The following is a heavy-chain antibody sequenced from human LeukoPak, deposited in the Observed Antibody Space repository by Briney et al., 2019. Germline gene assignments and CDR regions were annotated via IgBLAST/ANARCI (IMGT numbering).Heavy chain of an antibody. Sequence: PGGSLRLSYSASGFTFSAYRMNWGRQAPGKGLEWVASIKPDGSEKYYVDSVKGRFTISRDNAKKSLYLQMTSLRDEDTAVYYCARGYGDYSGQGTLVTVSS. CDR1: GFTFSAYR. CDR3: ARGYGDY. CDR2: IKPDGSEK. D-gene: IGHD4-17*01. V-gene: IGHV3-7*04. J-gene: IGHJ4*02.